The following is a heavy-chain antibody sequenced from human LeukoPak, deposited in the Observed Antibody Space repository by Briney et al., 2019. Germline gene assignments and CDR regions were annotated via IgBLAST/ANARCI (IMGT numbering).Heavy chain of an antibody. J-gene: IGHJ6*04. CDR1: GGSISSSSYY. V-gene: IGHV4-39*07. CDR3: ARADYDSSGPMDV. Sequence: ASETLSLTCTVPGGSISSSSYYWGWIRQPPGKGLEWTGSIYYSVSTYYNPSLKSRVTISVDTSKNQFSLKLSSVTAADTAVYYCARADYDSSGPMDVWGKGTTVTVSS. D-gene: IGHD3-22*01. CDR2: IYYSVST.